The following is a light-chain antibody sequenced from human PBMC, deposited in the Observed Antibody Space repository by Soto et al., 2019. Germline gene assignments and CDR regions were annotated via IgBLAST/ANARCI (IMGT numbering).Light chain of an antibody. CDR3: HQYGLVPWT. CDR1: QSLSSNY. V-gene: IGKV3-20*01. CDR2: GAS. J-gene: IGKJ1*01. Sequence: EIVLTQSPGTLSLSPGERATLSCRASQSLSSNYLAWYQQRPGQSPRLLVYGASSRATGIPDRFSGSGFGTDFTLTITRLEPEDSAVYYCHQYGLVPWTFGQGTKVEIK.